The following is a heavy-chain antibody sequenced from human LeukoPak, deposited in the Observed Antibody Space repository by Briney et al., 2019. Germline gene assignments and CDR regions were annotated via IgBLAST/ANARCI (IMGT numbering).Heavy chain of an antibody. CDR1: GFTFSSYA. D-gene: IGHD3-22*01. CDR2: ISYDGSNK. V-gene: IGHV3-30-3*01. CDR3: ARDLWFDSSGYYQY. J-gene: IGHJ4*02. Sequence: PGGSLRLSCAASGFTFSSYAMSWVRQAPGKGLEWVAVISYDGSNKYYADSVKGRFTISRDNSKNTLYLQMNSLRAEDTAVYYCARDLWFDSSGYYQYWGQGTLVTVSS.